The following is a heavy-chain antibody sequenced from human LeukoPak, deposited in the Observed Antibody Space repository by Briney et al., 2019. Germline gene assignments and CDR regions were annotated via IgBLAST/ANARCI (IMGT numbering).Heavy chain of an antibody. Sequence: GGSLRFSCAASGFTFDSFGMHWVRQGPGKGLEWLSLISYAGDNKYEADSVKGRFTISRDNWKNTMFLQMDSLQPDDTAMYFCAKGAGYNFYYMDVWGKGTMVSVSS. CDR3: AKGAGYNFYYMDV. J-gene: IGHJ6*03. V-gene: IGHV3-30*18. CDR1: GFTFDSFG. CDR2: ISYAGDNK. D-gene: IGHD5-24*01.